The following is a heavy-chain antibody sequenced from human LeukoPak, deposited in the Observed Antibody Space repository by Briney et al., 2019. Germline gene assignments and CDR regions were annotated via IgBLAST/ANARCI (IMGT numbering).Heavy chain of an antibody. Sequence: PSETLSLTCVVSGGSISSGGSSWSWIRQPPGKGLEWIGYIYHSGSTYYNPSLKSRVTISVDRSKNQFSLKLSSVTAADTAVYYCARIYDFWSGSYFDYWGQGTLVTVSS. CDR1: GGSISSGGSS. D-gene: IGHD3-3*01. V-gene: IGHV4-30-2*01. CDR3: ARIYDFWSGSYFDY. CDR2: IYHSGST. J-gene: IGHJ4*02.